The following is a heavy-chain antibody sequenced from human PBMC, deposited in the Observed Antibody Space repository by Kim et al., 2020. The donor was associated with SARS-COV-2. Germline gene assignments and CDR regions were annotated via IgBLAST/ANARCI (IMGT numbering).Heavy chain of an antibody. J-gene: IGHJ4*02. Sequence: SETLSLTCAVYGESFSGYQWSWIRQSPGKGLEWIGEIDQSGSTNYNPSLKSRVTISADTSKNQFSLKLSSVTAADTAVYYCARGRGGIPLIVVVITAAEYYFDSWGQGTPVTVSS. CDR2: IDQSGST. V-gene: IGHV4-34*01. CDR1: GESFSGYQ. CDR3: ARGRGGIPLIVVVITAAEYYFDS. D-gene: IGHD3-22*01.